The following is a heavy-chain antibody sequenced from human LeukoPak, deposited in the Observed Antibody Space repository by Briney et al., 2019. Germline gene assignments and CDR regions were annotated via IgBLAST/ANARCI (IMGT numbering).Heavy chain of an antibody. CDR1: GFTFSKYW. CDR2: INTDGTVT. J-gene: IGHJ4*02. D-gene: IGHD6-19*01. V-gene: IGHV3-74*01. Sequence: AGGSLRLSCAASGFTFSKYWMLWVRRAPGKGLESVSRINTDGTVTTYADSVKGRLTVSRDNADNTMFLQMNSVRDEDTAVYYCATKQWLAPPPDSWGQGTPVTVSS. CDR3: ATKQWLAPPPDS.